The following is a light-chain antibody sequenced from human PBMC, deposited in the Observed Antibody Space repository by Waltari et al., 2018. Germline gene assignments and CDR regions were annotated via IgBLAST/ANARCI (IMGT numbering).Light chain of an antibody. V-gene: IGLV1-44*01. Sequence: QPVPTQPPSASGTPVRMATISCSGSTSNIDVNTVNWYQHLTGSAPKLPIYTNDQLPPGFPDRFSGAKSGTSASQSIRGLQSDDDGHCYCSTWDDRLNGWVFGGGTKLTVL. J-gene: IGLJ3*02. CDR3: STWDDRLNGWV. CDR1: TSNIDVNT. CDR2: TND.